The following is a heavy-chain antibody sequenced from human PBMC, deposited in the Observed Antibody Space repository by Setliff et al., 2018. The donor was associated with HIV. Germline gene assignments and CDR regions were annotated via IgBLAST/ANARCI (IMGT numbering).Heavy chain of an antibody. CDR2: INHSGST. CDR1: GGSFSGYY. V-gene: IGHV4-34*01. D-gene: IGHD6-25*01. J-gene: IGHJ4*02. Sequence: PSETLSLTCAVYGGSFSGYYWSWIRQPPGKGLEWIGEINHSGSTNYNPSLKSRVTISVDTSKNQFSLKLSSVTAADTAVYYCARDVYRRGPYDYWGQGTLVTSPQ. CDR3: ARDVYRRGPYDY.